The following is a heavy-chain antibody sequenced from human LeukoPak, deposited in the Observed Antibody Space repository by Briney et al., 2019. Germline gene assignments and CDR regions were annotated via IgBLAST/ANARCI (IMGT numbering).Heavy chain of an antibody. CDR2: IYTSGST. V-gene: IGHV4-61*02. J-gene: IGHJ6*02. Sequence: SQTLSLTCTVSGGSISSGSYYWSWIRQPAGKGLEWIGRIYTSGSTNYNPSRKSRVTISVDTSKNQFSLKLSSVTAADTAVYYCARGRYYYYGMDVWGQGTTVTVSS. CDR3: ARGRYYYYGMDV. CDR1: GGSISSGSYY.